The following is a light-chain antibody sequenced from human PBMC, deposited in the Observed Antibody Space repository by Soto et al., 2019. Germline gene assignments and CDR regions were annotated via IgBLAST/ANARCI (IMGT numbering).Light chain of an antibody. Sequence: IVFIESPGTRSLSTGERATLYCRASQSVSSYLAWYQQKPGQAPRLLIYDVSIRATGIPARFSGSGSGTDFTLTISSLEPEDFAVYYCQQRDNWQVTFGQGTRLEIK. CDR2: DVS. V-gene: IGKV3-11*01. CDR1: QSVSSY. CDR3: QQRDNWQVT. J-gene: IGKJ5*01.